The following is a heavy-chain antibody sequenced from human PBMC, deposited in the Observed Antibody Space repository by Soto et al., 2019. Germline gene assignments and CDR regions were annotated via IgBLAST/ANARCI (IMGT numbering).Heavy chain of an antibody. CDR3: ARGNIIRRRVDYYYYYMDV. J-gene: IGHJ6*03. CDR1: GGTFSGYY. Sequence: SVTLSLTCTVVGGTFSGYYCSWIRQPPGKGLEWIGEINHSGSTNYNPSLKSRVTISVDTSKNQFSLKLSSVTAADTAVYYCARGNIIRRRVDYYYYYMDVWGKGTTVTVSS. D-gene: IGHD3-10*01. CDR2: INHSGST. V-gene: IGHV4-34*01.